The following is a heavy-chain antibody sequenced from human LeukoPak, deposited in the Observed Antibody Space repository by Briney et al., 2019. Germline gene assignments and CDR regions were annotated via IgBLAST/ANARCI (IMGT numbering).Heavy chain of an antibody. Sequence: GESLKISCKGSGYIFTSQWIGWVRQMPGKGLEWMGIIYPGDSDTRYNPSFQGQATISADKSINTAYLHWSNLKASDTAIYYCARHRRSSEWSSFDCWGQGTLVTVSS. CDR2: IYPGDSDT. D-gene: IGHD6-19*01. CDR3: ARHRRSSEWSSFDC. V-gene: IGHV5-51*01. CDR1: GYIFTSQW. J-gene: IGHJ4*02.